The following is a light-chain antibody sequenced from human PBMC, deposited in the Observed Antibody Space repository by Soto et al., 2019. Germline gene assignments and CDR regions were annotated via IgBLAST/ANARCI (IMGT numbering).Light chain of an antibody. CDR3: SSYTSASTPLV. V-gene: IGLV2-8*01. Sequence: QSVLTQPPSASGSPGQSVTISCTGTSSDVGGYNYVSWYQQHPGKAPKLMIYEVSRRPSGVPGRFSGSKSGNTASLTVSGLQAEDEADYYCSSYTSASTPLVFAGGTKVTVL. CDR2: EVS. J-gene: IGLJ2*01. CDR1: SSDVGGYNY.